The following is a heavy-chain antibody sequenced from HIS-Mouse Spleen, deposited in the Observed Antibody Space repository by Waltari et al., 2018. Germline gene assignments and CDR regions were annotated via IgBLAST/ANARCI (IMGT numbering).Heavy chain of an antibody. CDR2: ISAYNGNT. V-gene: IGHV1-18*01. Sequence: QVQLVQSGAEVQKPRASVQVSCKASGYTSTIPGILWGRHAPGQGLEWIGWISAYNGNTNYAPKLQGRVTMTTDTSTSTAYMELRSLRSDDTAVYYCARGYDFWSGSNAFDIWGQGTMVTVSS. J-gene: IGHJ3*02. CDR1: GYTSTIPG. CDR3: ARGYDFWSGSNAFDI. D-gene: IGHD3-3*01.